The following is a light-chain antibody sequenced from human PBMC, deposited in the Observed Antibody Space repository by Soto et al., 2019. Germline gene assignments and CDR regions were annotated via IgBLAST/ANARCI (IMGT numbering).Light chain of an antibody. CDR3: SSYTSGSSHYV. V-gene: IGLV2-14*01. CDR2: GVT. Sequence: QSVLTQPASVSGSPGQSITISCTGTSSEVGAYYAVSWYQHHPGKAPKLIIYGVTKRPSGVSNRFSGSKSGNTASLTISGLQAEDEADYHCSSYTSGSSHYVFGTGTKVTVL. J-gene: IGLJ1*01. CDR1: SSEVGAYYA.